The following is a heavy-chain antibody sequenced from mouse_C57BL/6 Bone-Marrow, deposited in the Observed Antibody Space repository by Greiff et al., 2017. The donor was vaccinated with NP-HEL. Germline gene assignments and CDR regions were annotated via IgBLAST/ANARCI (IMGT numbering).Heavy chain of an antibody. CDR3: AAGYYGSPCDY. D-gene: IGHD1-1*01. CDR1: GYTFTNYW. J-gene: IGHJ2*01. CDR2: IYPGGGYT. Sequence: HVQLVQSGAELVRPGASVKLSCKASGYTFTNYWIGWVKQRPGHGLEWIGEIYPGGGYTNYNEKFKGKATLTADKSSSTAYMQFSSLTSEDSAIYYCAAGYYGSPCDYWGQGTTLTVSS. V-gene: IGHV1-63*01.